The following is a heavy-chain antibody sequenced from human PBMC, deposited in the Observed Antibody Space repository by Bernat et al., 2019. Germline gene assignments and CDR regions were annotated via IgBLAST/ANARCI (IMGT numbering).Heavy chain of an antibody. CDR3: ARDSLDAFDI. V-gene: IGHV3-53*01. Sequence: EVQLVESGGGLIQPGGSLRLSCAASGFTVSSNYMTWVRQAPGKGLEWVPVIYSGGSTYYADSVKGRFTISRDNPKNTLYIQMNGLRAEDTAVYYCARDSLDAFDIWGQGTMVTVSS. CDR1: GFTVSSNY. J-gene: IGHJ3*02. CDR2: IYSGGST.